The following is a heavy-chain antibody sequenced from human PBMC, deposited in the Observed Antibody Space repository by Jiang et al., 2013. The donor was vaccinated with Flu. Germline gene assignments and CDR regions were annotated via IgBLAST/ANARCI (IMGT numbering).Heavy chain of an antibody. J-gene: IGHJ4*02. D-gene: IGHD2-15*01. CDR1: GFTFGDYA. V-gene: IGHV3-49*03. CDR2: IRTKAFGGTT. Sequence: VQLVESGGGLVQPGRSLRLSCTATGFTFGDYAMNWFRQVPGKGLEWVGFIRTKAFGGTTEYAASLNGRFTISRDDSKSIAYLQVSSLKTDDTAVYYCSTGRGRYCSGGSCYRGPLDYWGQGTPGHRLL. CDR3: STGRGRYCSGGSCYRGPLDY.